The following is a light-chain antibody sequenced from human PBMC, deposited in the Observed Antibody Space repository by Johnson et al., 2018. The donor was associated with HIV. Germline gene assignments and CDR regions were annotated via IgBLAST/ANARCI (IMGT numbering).Light chain of an antibody. CDR2: ETN. Sequence: QSVLTQPPSVSAAPGQKVTISCSGSSSNIGNNYVSWYQQLPGTAPKLLIYETNKRPSGIPDRFSGSQSGTSATLALPGLPTGDEAEYYCETWDSSRSGVFGTGTKVTVL. J-gene: IGLJ1*01. CDR3: ETWDSSRSGV. CDR1: SSNIGNNY. V-gene: IGLV1-51*02.